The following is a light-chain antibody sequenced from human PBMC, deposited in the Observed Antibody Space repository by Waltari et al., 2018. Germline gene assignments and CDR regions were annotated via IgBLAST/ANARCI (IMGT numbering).Light chain of an antibody. CDR3: CSYAGSVV. CDR2: EGT. Sequence: QSALTQPASVSGSPGQSITISCTGTSSDVKNYNFVSWYQQHPGKAPKLMIYEGTKRPSGVSNRFSGSKSGNTASLTISGLQAEDEADYYCCSYAGSVVFGGGTKLTVL. CDR1: SSDVKNYNF. V-gene: IGLV2-23*01. J-gene: IGLJ2*01.